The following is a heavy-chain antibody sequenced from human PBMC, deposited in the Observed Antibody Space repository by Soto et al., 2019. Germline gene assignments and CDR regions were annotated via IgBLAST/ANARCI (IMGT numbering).Heavy chain of an antibody. J-gene: IGHJ4*02. D-gene: IGHD1-26*01. CDR3: ARDPSYPGSY. CDR1: GFTFSSYS. V-gene: IGHV3-48*01. CDR2: ISSSSSTI. Sequence: GGSLRLSCAASGFTFSSYSMNWVRQAPGKGLEWVSYISSSSSTIYYADSVKGRFTISRDNAKNSLYLQMNSLRAEDTAVYYCARDPSYPGSYWGQGTLVTVSS.